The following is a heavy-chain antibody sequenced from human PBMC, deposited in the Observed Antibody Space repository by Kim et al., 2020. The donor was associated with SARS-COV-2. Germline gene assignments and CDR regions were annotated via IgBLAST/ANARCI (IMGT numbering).Heavy chain of an antibody. J-gene: IGHJ4*02. CDR3: ARGTGDGYNYGY. V-gene: IGHV4-59*13. Sequence: SETLSLTCTVSGGSISSYYWSWIRQPPGKGLEWIGYIYYSGSTNYNPSLKSRVTISVDTSKNQFSLKLSSVTAADTAVYYCARGTGDGYNYGYWCQGTLV. CDR2: IYYSGST. D-gene: IGHD5-12*01. CDR1: GGSISSYY.